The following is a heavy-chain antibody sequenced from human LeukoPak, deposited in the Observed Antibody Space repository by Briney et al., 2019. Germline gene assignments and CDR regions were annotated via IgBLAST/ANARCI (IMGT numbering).Heavy chain of an antibody. J-gene: IGHJ5*02. D-gene: IGHD6-6*01. Sequence: PGGSLRLSCAASGFTFSSYGMHWVRQAPGKGLEWVSLISWDGGSTYYADSVKGRFTISRDNSKNSLYLQMNSLRAEDTALYYCAKGAYSSSSPDWFDPWGQGTLVTVSS. CDR2: ISWDGGST. CDR3: AKGAYSSSSPDWFDP. CDR1: GFTFSSYG. V-gene: IGHV3-43D*03.